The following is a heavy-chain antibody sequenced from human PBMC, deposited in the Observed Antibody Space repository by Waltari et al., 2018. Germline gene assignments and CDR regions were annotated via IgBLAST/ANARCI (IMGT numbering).Heavy chain of an antibody. CDR2: INPNSGGT. CDR1: GYTFTGYY. D-gene: IGHD6-13*01. Sequence: QVQLVQSGAEVKKPGASVKVSCKASGYTFTGYYMHWVRQAPGQGLEWMGRINPNSGGTNYAQEFQGRVTMTRDTSISTAYMELSRLRSDDTAVYYCARQYMSAAGTTDYYYMDVWGKGTTVTVSS. J-gene: IGHJ6*03. V-gene: IGHV1-2*06. CDR3: ARQYMSAAGTTDYYYMDV.